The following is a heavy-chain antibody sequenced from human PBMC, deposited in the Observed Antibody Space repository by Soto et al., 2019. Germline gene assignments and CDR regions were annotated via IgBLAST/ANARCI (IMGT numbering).Heavy chain of an antibody. CDR3: ARQAGTGYYFYGVSV. CDR2: IDPSDSYT. CDR1: GYSFTSYW. J-gene: IGHJ6*02. D-gene: IGHD6-19*01. Sequence: PGESLKISCKGSGYSFTSYWIGWVRQMPGKGLEWMGRIDPSDSYTNYSPSFQGHVTISADKSINTAYLQWSSLKASDSAIYYCARQAGTGYYFYGVSVWGQGTSVTVSS. V-gene: IGHV5-10-1*01.